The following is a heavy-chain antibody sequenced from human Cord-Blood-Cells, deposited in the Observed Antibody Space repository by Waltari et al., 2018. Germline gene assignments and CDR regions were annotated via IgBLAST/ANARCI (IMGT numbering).Heavy chain of an antibody. D-gene: IGHD3-16*01. V-gene: IGHV3-53*01. CDR1: GSTVSSKY. CDR3: ARGPFFRVGALDY. CDR2: IYSGGST. J-gene: IGHJ4*02. Sequence: EVRLVESGGGVIPPGGYLSTSCAASGSTVSSKYLRWVRQAPGKGLEWVSVIYSGGSTYYADSVKGRFIISRDNSKNTLYLQMNSLRAEDTAVYYCARGPFFRVGALDYWGQGTLVTVSS.